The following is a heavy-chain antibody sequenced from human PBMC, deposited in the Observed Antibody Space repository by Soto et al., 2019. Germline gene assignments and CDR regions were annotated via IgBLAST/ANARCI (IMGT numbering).Heavy chain of an antibody. CDR2: IYYSGST. CDR1: GGSISSYY. Sequence: SETLSLTCTVSGGSISSYYWSWIRQPPGKGLEWIGYIYYSGSTNYNPSLKSRVTISVDTSKNQFSLKLSSVTAADTAVYYCARLSYCGGDCYSPYYYYGMDVWGQRTTVTVSS. V-gene: IGHV4-59*01. D-gene: IGHD2-21*02. J-gene: IGHJ6*02. CDR3: ARLSYCGGDCYSPYYYYGMDV.